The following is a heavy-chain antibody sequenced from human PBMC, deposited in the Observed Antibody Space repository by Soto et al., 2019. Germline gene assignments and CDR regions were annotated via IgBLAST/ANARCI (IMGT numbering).Heavy chain of an antibody. CDR3: ARMISAAGTEYFDY. CDR2: ISFSGSP. Sequence: SETLSLTCTVSGGSITTYYWTWIRQPPGKGLEWIGYISFSGSPNYNPSLKSRVAISVDTSKNQFSLNLSSVTAADTAVYYCARMISAAGTEYFDYWGLGTLVTVSS. J-gene: IGHJ4*02. CDR1: GGSITTYY. D-gene: IGHD6-13*01. V-gene: IGHV4-59*01.